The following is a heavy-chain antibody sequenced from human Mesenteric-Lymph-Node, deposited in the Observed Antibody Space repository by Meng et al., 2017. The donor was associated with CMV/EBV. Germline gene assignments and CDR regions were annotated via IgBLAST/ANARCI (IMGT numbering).Heavy chain of an antibody. CDR1: GSTFSDYY. J-gene: IGHJ4*02. CDR3: ARGYYDSSDYPFDH. V-gene: IGHV1-2*02. CDR2: IDPYSGAT. Sequence: ASVKVSCKSYGSTFSDYYIYWVRQAPGQGLEWMGWIDPYSGATDYAQKFQGRITMTRDTSISTVHMEMSRLRSDDTAVYYCARGYYDSSDYPFDHWGQGTPVTVSS. D-gene: IGHD3-22*01.